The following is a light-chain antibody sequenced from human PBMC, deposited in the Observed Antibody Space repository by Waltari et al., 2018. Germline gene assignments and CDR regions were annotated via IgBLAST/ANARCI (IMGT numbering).Light chain of an antibody. Sequence: DIQMTQSPSSLSASVADRVTITCRASASIYTYLNWYQQKPGKAPKLLIYAASNSQSGVPSRFSGRGSETDFTLTISSLQPEDFATYYCQQSYSTPYTFGQGTNLDI. CDR2: AAS. J-gene: IGKJ2*01. CDR3: QQSYSTPYT. CDR1: ASIYTY. V-gene: IGKV1-39*01.